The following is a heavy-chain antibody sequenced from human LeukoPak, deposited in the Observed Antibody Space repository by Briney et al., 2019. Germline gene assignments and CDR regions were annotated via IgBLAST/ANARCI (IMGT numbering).Heavy chain of an antibody. CDR2: ISYDGSNK. Sequence: GGSLRLSCAASGFTFSSCGMHWVRQAPGKGLEWVAVISYDGSNKYYADSVKGRFTISRDNSKNTLYLQMNSLRAEDTAVYYCAKDRYYYDSSGYYYYYYGMDVWGQGTTVTVSS. V-gene: IGHV3-30*18. CDR1: GFTFSSCG. D-gene: IGHD3-22*01. CDR3: AKDRYYYDSSGYYYYYYGMDV. J-gene: IGHJ6*02.